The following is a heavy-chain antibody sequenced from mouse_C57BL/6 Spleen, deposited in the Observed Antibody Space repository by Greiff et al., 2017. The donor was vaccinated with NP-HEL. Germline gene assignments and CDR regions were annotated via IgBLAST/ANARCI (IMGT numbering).Heavy chain of an antibody. V-gene: IGHV1-81*01. CDR2: IYPRRGNT. Sequence: QVQLQQSGAELARPGASVKLSCKASGYTFTSYGISWVKQRTGQGLEWIGEIYPRRGNTYYNEKFQGKATLTADKSSSTAYMELRSLTSEDSAVYFCPITTVVALYAMDYWGQGTSVTVSS. J-gene: IGHJ4*01. D-gene: IGHD1-1*01. CDR3: PITTVVALYAMDY. CDR1: GYTFTSYG.